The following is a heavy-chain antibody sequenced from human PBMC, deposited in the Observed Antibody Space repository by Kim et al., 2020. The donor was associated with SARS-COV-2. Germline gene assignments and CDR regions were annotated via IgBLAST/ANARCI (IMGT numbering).Heavy chain of an antibody. CDR1: GFTFVAYA. J-gene: IGHJ6*02. CDR3: ARGRDYDFWSGFFPPAV. V-gene: IGHV3-43*02. Sequence: GGSLRLSCAASGFTFVAYAFHWVRQPPGKGLEWVSLISGDGENTYYADSVKGRFTISRDNSKNSLYLQMNSLTTEDSGFYFCARGRDYDFWSGFFPPAVWGQGTTVTVSS. D-gene: IGHD3-3*01. CDR2: ISGDGENT.